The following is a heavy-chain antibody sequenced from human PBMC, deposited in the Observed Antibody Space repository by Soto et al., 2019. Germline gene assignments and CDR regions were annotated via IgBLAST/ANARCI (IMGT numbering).Heavy chain of an antibody. CDR3: TTDNWNYVEFYLDY. V-gene: IGHV3-15*01. CDR2: IKSKTDGGTT. D-gene: IGHD1-7*01. Sequence: GGSLRLSCAASGFTFSNAWMSWVRQAPGKGLEWVGRIKSKTDGGTTDYAAPVKGRFTISRDDSKNTLYLQMNSLKTEDTAVYYCTTDNWNYVEFYLDYWGQGTLVTVSS. J-gene: IGHJ4*02. CDR1: GFTFSNAW.